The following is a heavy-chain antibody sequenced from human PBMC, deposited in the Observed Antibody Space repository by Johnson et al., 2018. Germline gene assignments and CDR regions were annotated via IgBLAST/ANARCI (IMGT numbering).Heavy chain of an antibody. CDR3: TRDFYYYGMDV. CDR2: ISERGDYI. Sequence: VQLVQSGGGLVKPGGSLRLSCAASGFAFSSYGMNWVRQAPGKGLEWVSFISERGDYIYYADSVKGRFTISRDHTKNSVSLQMHSLRVEDTAVYYCTRDFYYYGMDVWGQGTTVTVS. J-gene: IGHJ6*02. V-gene: IGHV3-21*01. CDR1: GFAFSSYG.